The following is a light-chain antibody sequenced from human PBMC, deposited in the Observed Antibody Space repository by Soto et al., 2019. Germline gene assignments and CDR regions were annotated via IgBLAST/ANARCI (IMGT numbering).Light chain of an antibody. Sequence: QSALTQPPSASGSPXXSXTISCTGSSSDVGGYNYVSWYQQHPGKAPKLMIYDVSKRPSGVPDRFSGSKSGNTASLTVSGLQAEDEADYYCSSYAGSNIVVFGGGTKLTVL. V-gene: IGLV2-8*01. J-gene: IGLJ2*01. CDR2: DVS. CDR3: SSYAGSNIVV. CDR1: SSDVGGYNY.